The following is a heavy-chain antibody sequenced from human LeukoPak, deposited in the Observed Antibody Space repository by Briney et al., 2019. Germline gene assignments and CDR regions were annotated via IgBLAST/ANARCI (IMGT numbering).Heavy chain of an antibody. D-gene: IGHD2-2*01. V-gene: IGHV4-39*01. CDR3: ATTGRWGYCSSTSCPLFDY. J-gene: IGHJ4*02. CDR2: IYSSGSA. CDR1: GGSINSNNYY. Sequence: SETLSLTCTASGGSINSNNYYWGWIRQPPGKGLEWIGSIYSSGSAYYNPSLKSRVTISVDTSKNQFSLKLSSVTAADTAVYYCATTGRWGYCSSTSCPLFDYWGQGTLVTVSS.